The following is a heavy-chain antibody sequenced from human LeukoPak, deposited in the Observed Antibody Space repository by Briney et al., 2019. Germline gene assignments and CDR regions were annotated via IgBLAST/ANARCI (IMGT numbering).Heavy chain of an antibody. J-gene: IGHJ4*02. CDR1: GFTRRRVW. V-gene: IGHV3-7*01. CDR3: ARDRESESDSEGDY. Sequence: VGSLRLSCSASGFTRRRVWMSGVGQAPGRGLEYVALIKQGGSEIYHMDSVKGRFTISRDDATNSLYLQMNSLRVEDTALYYCARDRESESDSEGDYWGQGTLVTVSS. D-gene: IGHD4-11*01. CDR2: IKQGGSEI.